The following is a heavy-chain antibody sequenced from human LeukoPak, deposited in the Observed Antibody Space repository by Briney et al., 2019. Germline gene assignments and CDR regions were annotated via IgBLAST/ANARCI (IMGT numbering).Heavy chain of an antibody. Sequence: GGSLRLSCAASGFTFSSYSMNWVRQAPGKGLEWVSSISSSSSYIYYADSVKGRFTISRDNAKNSLYLQMNSLRAEDTAVYYCAKAYHDTGCLIDYWGQGTLVTVSS. V-gene: IGHV3-21*01. CDR2: ISSSSSYI. CDR3: AKAYHDTGCLIDY. J-gene: IGHJ4*02. D-gene: IGHD5/OR15-5a*01. CDR1: GFTFSSYS.